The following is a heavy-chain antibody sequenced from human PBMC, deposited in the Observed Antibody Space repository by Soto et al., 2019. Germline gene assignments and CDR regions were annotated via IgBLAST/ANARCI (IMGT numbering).Heavy chain of an antibody. CDR1: GFTFSNAW. V-gene: IGHV3-15*01. J-gene: IGHJ6*02. CDR3: TTDSSSWAYYYYYGMDV. Sequence: GGSLRLSCTVSGFTFSNAWMTWVRQAPGKGLEWVGRIKSKTDDGTTDYAAPVKGRFTISRDDSRNTLYLQMNSLKTEDTAVYYCTTDSSSWAYYYYYGMDVWGQGTTVTVSS. D-gene: IGHD2-2*01. CDR2: IKSKTDDGTT.